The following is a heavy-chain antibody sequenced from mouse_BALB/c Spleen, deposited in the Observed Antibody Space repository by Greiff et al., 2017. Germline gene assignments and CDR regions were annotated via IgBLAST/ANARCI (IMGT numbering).Heavy chain of an antibody. CDR1: GYSITSDYA. D-gene: IGHD2-12*01. CDR3: ASYYKYYAMDY. J-gene: IGHJ4*01. Sequence: DVKLQESGPGLVKPSQSLSLTCTVTGYSITSDYAWNWIRQFPGNKLEWMGYISYSGSTSYNPSLKSRTSITRDTSKNQFFLQLNSVTTEDTATYYCASYYKYYAMDYWGQGTSVTVSS. CDR2: ISYSGST. V-gene: IGHV3-2*02.